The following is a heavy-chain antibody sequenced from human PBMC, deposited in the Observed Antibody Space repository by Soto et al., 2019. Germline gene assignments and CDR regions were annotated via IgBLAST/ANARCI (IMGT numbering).Heavy chain of an antibody. CDR2: TKQDGSEK. Sequence: GGSLRLSCAASGFTFSSYWMNWVRQAPGKGLEWVAKTKQDGSEKYYVDSVKGRFTISRDNAKNSLYLQMNSLRADDTALYYCAKPDIVATMFYYFDCWGQGTLVTVSS. CDR1: GFTFSSYW. V-gene: IGHV3-7*01. CDR3: AKPDIVATMFYYFDC. D-gene: IGHD5-12*01. J-gene: IGHJ4*02.